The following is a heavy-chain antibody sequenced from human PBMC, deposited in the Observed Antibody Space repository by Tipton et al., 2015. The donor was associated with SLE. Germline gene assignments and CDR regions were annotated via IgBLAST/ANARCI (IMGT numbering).Heavy chain of an antibody. CDR2: IYDTETT. CDR3: AREVKSGRYDWFDP. Sequence: TLSLTCAVYGGSFSGYYWTWIRQHPGKGLEWIGYIYDTETTYYNPSLKSRVTMSIDRSKNHFSLRLRSVSAADTAIYYCAREVKSGRYDWFDPWGQGTLVTVSS. J-gene: IGHJ5*02. D-gene: IGHD1-26*01. CDR1: GGSFSGYY. V-gene: IGHV4-31*11.